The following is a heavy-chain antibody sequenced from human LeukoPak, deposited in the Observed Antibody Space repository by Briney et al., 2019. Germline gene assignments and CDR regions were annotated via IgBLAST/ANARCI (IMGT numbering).Heavy chain of an antibody. J-gene: IGHJ4*02. Sequence: ASVKVSCKASGGTFSSYAISWVRQAPGQGLEWMGGIIPIFGTANYAQKFQGRVTITADKSTSTAYMELSSLRSEDTAVYYCARVAIAVAGRGFDYWGQGTLVTVSS. CDR2: IIPIFGTA. CDR1: GGTFSSYA. D-gene: IGHD6-19*01. CDR3: ARVAIAVAGRGFDY. V-gene: IGHV1-69*06.